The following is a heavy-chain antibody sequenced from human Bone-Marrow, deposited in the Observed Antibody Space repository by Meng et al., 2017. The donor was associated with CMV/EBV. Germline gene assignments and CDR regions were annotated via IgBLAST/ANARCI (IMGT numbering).Heavy chain of an antibody. Sequence: LSLTCAASGFIFSNYGMHWVRLTPDKGLEWVAFIRYDGSNSYYADSVEGRFTISRDNSKNTLYLQMSSLRSEDTAGYYCAKDRSGTYSYGMDVWGQGTTVADSS. V-gene: IGHV3-30*02. CDR3: AKDRSGTYSYGMDV. CDR2: IRYDGSNS. CDR1: GFIFSNYG. D-gene: IGHD2-15*01. J-gene: IGHJ6*01.